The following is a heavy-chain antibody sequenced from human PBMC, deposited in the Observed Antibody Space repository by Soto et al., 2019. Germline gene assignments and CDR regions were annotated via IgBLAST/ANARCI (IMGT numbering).Heavy chain of an antibody. J-gene: IGHJ5*02. D-gene: IGHD3-10*01. CDR2: IIPIFGTA. CDR3: AKYSSITMLLGVISNMCYS. V-gene: IGHV1-69*01. Sequence: QVQLVQSGAEVKKPGSSVKVSCKASGGTFSSYAISWVRQAPGQGLEWMGGIIPIFGTANYAQKFQGRVTITTDESTSTTYMYLSSLRSEHTAVQYCAKYSSITMLLGVISNMCYSWSQEIMVT. CDR1: GGTFSSYA.